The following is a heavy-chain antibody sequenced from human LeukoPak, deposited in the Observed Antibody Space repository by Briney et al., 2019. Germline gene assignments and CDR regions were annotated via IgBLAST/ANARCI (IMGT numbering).Heavy chain of an antibody. CDR2: IYTSGST. D-gene: IGHD5-12*01. Sequence: PSETLSLTCSVSGVSISSYYWSWIRQPAGKGLDWIGRIYTSGSTNYNPSLKSRVTMSVDTSKNQFSLKLSSVTAADTAVYYCARDRPSGSPDYWGQGTLVTVSS. V-gene: IGHV4-4*07. CDR3: ARDRPSGSPDY. J-gene: IGHJ4*02. CDR1: GVSISSYY.